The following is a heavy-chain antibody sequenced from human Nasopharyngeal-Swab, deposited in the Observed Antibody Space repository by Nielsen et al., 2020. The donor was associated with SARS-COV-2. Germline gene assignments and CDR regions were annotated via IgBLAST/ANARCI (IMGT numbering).Heavy chain of an antibody. Sequence: SLKISCAASGFSFGNYAMHWVRQAPGKGLEWVSSIGWNSGKIDYADSVKGRYTISRGNAKNSLFLQMDSLSTEDTAFYYCAKDILGSWTLSDWGQGTLVTVSS. D-gene: IGHD3/OR15-3a*01. CDR3: AKDILGSWTLSD. CDR1: GFSFGNYA. J-gene: IGHJ4*02. V-gene: IGHV3-9*01. CDR2: IGWNSGKI.